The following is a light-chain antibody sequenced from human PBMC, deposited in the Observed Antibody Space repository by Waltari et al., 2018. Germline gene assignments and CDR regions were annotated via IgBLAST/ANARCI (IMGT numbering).Light chain of an antibody. J-gene: IGKJ4*01. Sequence: ELVLTPSPATLSLSPGESATLSCRASQSIISYLAWYHQKPGPAPRLLIYDASNRATGIPARFIGSGSGTDFTLTISSLEPEDFAVYYCQQRTDWRSVSFGGGTKVEIK. CDR3: QQRTDWRSVS. CDR1: QSIISY. V-gene: IGKV3-11*01. CDR2: DAS.